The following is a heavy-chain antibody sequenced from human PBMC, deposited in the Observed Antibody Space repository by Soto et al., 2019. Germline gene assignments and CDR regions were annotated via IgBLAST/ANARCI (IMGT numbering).Heavy chain of an antibody. CDR3: AKVVSAAGTNY. CDR2: ISGSRGST. J-gene: IGHJ4*02. V-gene: IGHV3-23*01. D-gene: IGHD6-13*01. CDR1: GFIFSTYA. Sequence: GGSLRLSCAASGFIFSTYAMSWVRQAPGKGLEWVSSISGSRGSTYYADSVKGRFTISRDNSKNTLYLQMNSLRAEDTAVYYCAKVVSAAGTNYWGQGTLVTVSS.